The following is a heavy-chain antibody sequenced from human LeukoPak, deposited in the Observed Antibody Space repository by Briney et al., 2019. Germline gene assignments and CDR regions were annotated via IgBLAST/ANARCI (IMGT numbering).Heavy chain of an antibody. Sequence: SETLSLTCTVSGGSISSGDYYWSWIRQPPGKGREWIGYIYYSGSTYYNPSLKSRVTISVDTSKNQFSLKLSSVTAADTAVYYCARAGRDYVWGSYRLNYFDYWGQGTLVTVSS. CDR3: ARAGRDYVWGSYRLNYFDY. V-gene: IGHV4-30-4*08. D-gene: IGHD3-16*02. J-gene: IGHJ4*02. CDR1: GGSISSGDYY. CDR2: IYYSGST.